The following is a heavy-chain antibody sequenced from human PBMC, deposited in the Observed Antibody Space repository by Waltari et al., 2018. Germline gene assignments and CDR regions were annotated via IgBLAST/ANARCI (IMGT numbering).Heavy chain of an antibody. CDR2: INHSGST. V-gene: IGHV4-34*01. CDR3: ARGRRGTMIVVVITGDAFDI. Sequence: QVQLQQWGAGLLKPSETLSLTCAVYGWSFSCYYWTWISQTQGKGLEWIGEINHSGSTNYNPSLKSRVTISVDTSKNQFSLKLSSVTAADTAVYYCARGRRGTMIVVVITGDAFDIWCQGTMVTVSS. D-gene: IGHD3-22*01. CDR1: GWSFSCYY. J-gene: IGHJ3*02.